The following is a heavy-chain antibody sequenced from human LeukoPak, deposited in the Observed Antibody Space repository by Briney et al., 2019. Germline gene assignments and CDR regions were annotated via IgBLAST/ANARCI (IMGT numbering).Heavy chain of an antibody. CDR3: TPETKTRVTTYSHFHYLDV. D-gene: IGHD4-11*01. J-gene: IGHJ6*03. V-gene: IGHV3-15*01. CDR1: GFTFSNAW. Sequence: GGSLRLSCAASGFTFSNAWMTWVRQAPGKGLEWVGRIKSKSDGGTTDYAAPMKGRFSISRDDSKNTLYLQMNSLKTQDPALYYRTPETKTRVTTYSHFHYLDVWGQGTPVTVPS. CDR2: IKSKSDGGTT.